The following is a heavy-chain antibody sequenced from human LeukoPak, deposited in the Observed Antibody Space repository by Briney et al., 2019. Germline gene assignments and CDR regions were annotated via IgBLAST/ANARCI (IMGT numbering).Heavy chain of an antibody. CDR1: GFTFSIYA. CDR3: DPHDSASQF. J-gene: IGHJ4*02. V-gene: IGHV3-30*04. CDR2: ISSDGRIQ. Sequence: PGGSLRLSCAASGFTFSIYAMHWVRQAPGKGLEWVAFISSDGRIQYYAYSVKGRFTISRDNSKNTLFLQMNGLRGEDTAVYYCDPHDSASQFWGQGTLVTVSS. D-gene: IGHD6-6*01.